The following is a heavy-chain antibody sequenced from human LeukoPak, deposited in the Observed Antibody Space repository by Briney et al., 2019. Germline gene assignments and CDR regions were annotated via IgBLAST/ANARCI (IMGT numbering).Heavy chain of an antibody. CDR2: ISAYNGNT. CDR1: GYTFTSYA. CDR3: ATTILDSSGWYYFGY. V-gene: IGHV1-18*01. Sequence: ASVKVSCKASGYTFTSYAMNWVRQAPGQGLEWMGWISAYNGNTNYAQKLQGRVTMTTDTSTSTAYMELRSLRSDDTAVYYCATTILDSSGWYYFGYWGQGTLVTVSS. J-gene: IGHJ4*02. D-gene: IGHD6-19*01.